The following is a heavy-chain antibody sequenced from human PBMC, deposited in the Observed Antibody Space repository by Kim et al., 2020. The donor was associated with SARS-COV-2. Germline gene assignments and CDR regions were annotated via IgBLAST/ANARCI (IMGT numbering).Heavy chain of an antibody. CDR2: IRSGSTAV. CDR1: GFSFSDYS. V-gene: IGHV3-48*04. J-gene: IGHJ5*02. Sequence: GGSLRLSCAASGFSFSDYSMNWVRHAPGKGPESISYIRSGSTAVYYGDSVKGRFTISRDDAKNSLYLQLNSLRGADSAVYYCARESSGSYSPSWGQGTL. CDR3: ARESSGSYSPS. D-gene: IGHD1-26*01.